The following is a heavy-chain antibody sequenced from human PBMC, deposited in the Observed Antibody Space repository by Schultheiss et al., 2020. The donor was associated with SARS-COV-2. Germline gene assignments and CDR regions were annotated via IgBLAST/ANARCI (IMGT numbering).Heavy chain of an antibody. J-gene: IGHJ4*02. CDR3: ARDGTPTNDY. D-gene: IGHD1-1*01. CDR1: GYTFTGYY. V-gene: IGHV1-46*01. CDR2: INPSGGST. Sequence: ASVKVSCKASGYTFTGYYMHWVRQAPGQGLEWMGIINPSGGSTSYAQKFQGRVTITADESTSTAYMELSSLRSDDTAVYYCARDGTPTNDYWGQGTLVTVSS.